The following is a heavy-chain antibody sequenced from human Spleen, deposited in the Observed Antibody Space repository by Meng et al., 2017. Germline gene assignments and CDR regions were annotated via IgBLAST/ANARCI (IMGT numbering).Heavy chain of an antibody. CDR1: GYTFTGYY. CDR3: ARDLGSSWHCYFDY. D-gene: IGHD6-13*01. V-gene: IGHV1-2*02. J-gene: IGHJ4*02. Sequence: ASVKVSCKASGYTFTGYYMHWVRQAPGQGLEWMGWINPKSGVTYYAQKFEGRVTLTRDTSISTGYMELTRLRSDDTAVYYCARDLGSSWHCYFDYWGQGTLVTVSS. CDR2: INPKSGVT.